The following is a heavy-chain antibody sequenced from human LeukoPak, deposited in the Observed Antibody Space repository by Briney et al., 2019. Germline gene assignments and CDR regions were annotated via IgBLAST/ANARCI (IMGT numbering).Heavy chain of an antibody. CDR3: ARQVGRVGTTDYFDY. D-gene: IGHD1-14*01. CDR2: IYYSGST. J-gene: IGHJ4*02. V-gene: IGHV4-59*01. CDR1: GGSINSYY. Sequence: SETLSLTCTVSGGSINSYYWTWIRQPPGKGLEWIGYIYYSGSTDYNPSLKSRVTISADTSKNQFSLELSSVTAADTAMYYCARQVGRVGTTDYFDYWGQGTLVTVSS.